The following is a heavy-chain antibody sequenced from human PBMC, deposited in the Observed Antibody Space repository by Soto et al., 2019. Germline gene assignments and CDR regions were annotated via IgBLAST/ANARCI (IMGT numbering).Heavy chain of an antibody. Sequence: GWSLRLSCAASGFTFSSYAMHWVRQAPGKGLEWVAVISYDGSNKYYADSVKGRFTISRDNSKNTLYLQMNSLRAEDTAVYYCARERGYCTNGVCYTLGYYYYGMDVWGQGTTVTVSS. D-gene: IGHD2-8*01. CDR2: ISYDGSNK. V-gene: IGHV3-30-3*01. CDR1: GFTFSSYA. J-gene: IGHJ6*02. CDR3: ARERGYCTNGVCYTLGYYYYGMDV.